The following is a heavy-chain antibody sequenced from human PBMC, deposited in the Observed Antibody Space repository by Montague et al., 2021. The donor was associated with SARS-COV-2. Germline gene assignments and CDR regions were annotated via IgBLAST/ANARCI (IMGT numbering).Heavy chain of an antibody. CDR2: IFRSGVT. Sequence: SETLSLTCTVSGDSISDYYWSWIRQPPGMGLEWIGYIFRSGVTNYNPPLKSRVIISLDTSKSQFSLRLSSVTAADTAIYYCARTSRGSRYFYGVDVWGQGTTVTVSS. V-gene: IGHV4-59*01. J-gene: IGHJ6*02. CDR3: ARTSRGSRYFYGVDV. CDR1: GDSISDYY. D-gene: IGHD3-10*01.